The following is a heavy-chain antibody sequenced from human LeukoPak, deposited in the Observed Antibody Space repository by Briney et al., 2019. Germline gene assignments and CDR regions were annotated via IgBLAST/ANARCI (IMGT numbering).Heavy chain of an antibody. D-gene: IGHD2-15*01. Sequence: SETLSLTCTVSGGSISSYYWSWIRQPPGKGLEWIGYIYYSGSTNYNPSLKSRATISVDTSKNQFSLKLSSVTAADTAVYYCARGPWWGYYYYGMDVWGQGTTVTVSS. CDR3: ARGPWWGYYYYGMDV. CDR2: IYYSGST. J-gene: IGHJ6*02. CDR1: GGSISSYY. V-gene: IGHV4-59*01.